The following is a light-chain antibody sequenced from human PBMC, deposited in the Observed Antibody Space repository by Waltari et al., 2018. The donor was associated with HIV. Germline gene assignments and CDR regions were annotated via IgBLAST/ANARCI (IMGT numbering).Light chain of an antibody. J-gene: IGLJ2*01. CDR2: EVS. V-gene: IGLV2-14*01. CDR3: SSYTSSSTLYVV. Sequence: QSALTQPASVSGSPGQSLPISCTGTRSDVGGYNYVSWYQQHPGKAPKLMIYEVSNRPSGVSNRFSGSKSGNTAALTISGLQAEDEADYYCSSYTSSSTLYVVFGGGTKLTVL. CDR1: RSDVGGYNY.